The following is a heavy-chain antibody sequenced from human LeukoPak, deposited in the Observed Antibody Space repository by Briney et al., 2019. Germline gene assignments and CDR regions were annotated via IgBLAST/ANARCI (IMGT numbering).Heavy chain of an antibody. CDR2: INPSSGST. Sequence: ASVKVSCKASGYTFTTYYMHWVRQAPGQGLEWMGIINPSSGSTSYAQKFQGRVTMTRDTSTSTVYMELSSLRSEDTAIYYCARVLGAHRYGSIDHWGQGTLVTVSS. V-gene: IGHV1-46*01. CDR1: GYTFTTYY. D-gene: IGHD5-18*01. CDR3: ARVLGAHRYGSIDH. J-gene: IGHJ4*02.